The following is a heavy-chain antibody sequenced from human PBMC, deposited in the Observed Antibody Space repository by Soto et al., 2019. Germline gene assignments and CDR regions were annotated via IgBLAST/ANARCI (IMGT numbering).Heavy chain of an antibody. V-gene: IGHV3-74*01. Sequence: GGSLRLSCAASGFTFSSYWMHWVRQAPGKGLVWVSRINSDGSSTSYADSVKGRFTISRDNAKNTLYLQMNSLRAEDTAVYYCARDRGDIVVPQEFDYGGQGTLVTVSS. CDR2: INSDGSST. CDR1: GFTFSSYW. J-gene: IGHJ4*02. CDR3: ARDRGDIVVPQEFDY. D-gene: IGHD2-15*01.